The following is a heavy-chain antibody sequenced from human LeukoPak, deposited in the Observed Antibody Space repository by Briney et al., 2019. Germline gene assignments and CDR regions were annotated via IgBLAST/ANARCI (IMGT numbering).Heavy chain of an antibody. Sequence: GGSLRLSCAASGFTFSSYAMSWVRQAPGKGLEWVSAISGSGGSTYYADSVKGRFTISRDNSKNMLYLQLNSLRAEDTAVYYCAKLEYCSGGSCYSRGTYYFDYWGQGTLVTVSS. J-gene: IGHJ4*02. D-gene: IGHD2-15*01. CDR2: ISGSGGST. CDR3: AKLEYCSGGSCYSRGTYYFDY. CDR1: GFTFSSYA. V-gene: IGHV3-23*01.